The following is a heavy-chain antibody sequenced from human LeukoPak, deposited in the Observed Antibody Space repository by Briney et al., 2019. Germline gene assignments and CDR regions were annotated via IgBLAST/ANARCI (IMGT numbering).Heavy chain of an antibody. CDR1: GFTYSSYW. CDR3: ARALSRSSSLRN. J-gene: IGHJ4*02. Sequence: GGSLRLSCAASGFTYSSYWMSWARQAPGKGLEWVANIKQDGCEKYYVDSVKGRFTISRDNAKNSLYLQMNSLRAEDTAVYYCARALSRSSSLRNWGQGTLVTVSS. V-gene: IGHV3-7*01. D-gene: IGHD6-6*01. CDR2: IKQDGCEK.